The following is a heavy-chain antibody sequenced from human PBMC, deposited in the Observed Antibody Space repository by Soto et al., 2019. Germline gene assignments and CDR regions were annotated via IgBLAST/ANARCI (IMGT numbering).Heavy chain of an antibody. CDR1: GFTFGHYA. CDR3: AKDGGPVYCNSPGCSAKHFDY. Sequence: QVQLEESGGGVVQPGRSLRLSCAASGFTFGHYAMHWVRQAPGKGLEWLAIISYDGDNEYYAGSVRGRFTISRDNSKKTLYLQTNTLRHEDTAVYYCAKDGGPVYCNSPGCSAKHFDYWGQGTLVTVSS. CDR2: ISYDGDNE. D-gene: IGHD2-2*01. V-gene: IGHV3-30*18. J-gene: IGHJ4*02.